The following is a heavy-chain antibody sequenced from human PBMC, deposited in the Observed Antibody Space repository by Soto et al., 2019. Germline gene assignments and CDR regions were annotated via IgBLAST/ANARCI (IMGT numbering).Heavy chain of an antibody. D-gene: IGHD6-19*01. CDR1: GFTFSTYA. CDR3: ARDRTGYSSGHFDY. V-gene: IGHV3-30-3*01. J-gene: IGHJ4*02. CDR2: ISYDGSSK. Sequence: GGSLRLSCAASGFTFSTYAMHWVRQPPGKGLEWVAVISYDGSSKYSADSVKGRFTISRDNSKNTLYLQMTSLRADDTAVYYCARDRTGYSSGHFDYWGQGTLVT.